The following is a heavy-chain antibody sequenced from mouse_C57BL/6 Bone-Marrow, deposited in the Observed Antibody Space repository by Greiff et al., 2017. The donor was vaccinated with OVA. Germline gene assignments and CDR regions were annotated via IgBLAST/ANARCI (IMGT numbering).Heavy chain of an antibody. CDR1: GYTFTSYW. V-gene: IGHV1-64*01. D-gene: IGHD1-1*01. Sequence: QVQLKQPGAELVKPGASVKLSCKASGYTFTSYWMHWVKQRPGQGLEWIGMIHPTSGSTNYNEKFKSKATLTVDKSSSTAYMQLSSLTSEDSAVYNCGREDDGSRKPWFGYWGQGPLVTVSA. CDR2: IHPTSGST. CDR3: GREDDGSRKPWFGY. J-gene: IGHJ3*01.